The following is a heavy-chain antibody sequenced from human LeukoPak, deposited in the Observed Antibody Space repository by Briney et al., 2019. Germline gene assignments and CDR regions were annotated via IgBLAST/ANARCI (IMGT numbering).Heavy chain of an antibody. D-gene: IGHD3-22*01. V-gene: IGHV3-11*01. CDR3: ARGGRGYYGDFDY. Sequence: GGSLRLSCSASGFTFSDYDINCIRQAPGKGLEWVSYIRSDGSTIYDADSVKGRFTISRDNAKNSLYLQMNSLRAEDTAVYYCARGGRGYYGDFDYWGQGTLVTVSS. J-gene: IGHJ4*02. CDR2: IRSDGSTI. CDR1: GFTFSDYD.